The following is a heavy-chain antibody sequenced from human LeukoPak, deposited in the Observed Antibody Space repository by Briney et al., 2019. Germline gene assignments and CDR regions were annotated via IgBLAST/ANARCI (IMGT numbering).Heavy chain of an antibody. CDR3: ARDEDGDRYLEY. CDR1: GYTFTGYY. J-gene: IGHJ4*02. D-gene: IGHD4-17*01. Sequence: ASVKVSCKASGYTFTGYYMHRVRQAPGQGLEWMGWINPNSGGTNYAQKFQGRVTMTRDTSIGTAYMELSRPRSDDTAVYYCARDEDGDRYLEYWGQGTLVTVSS. V-gene: IGHV1-2*02. CDR2: INPNSGGT.